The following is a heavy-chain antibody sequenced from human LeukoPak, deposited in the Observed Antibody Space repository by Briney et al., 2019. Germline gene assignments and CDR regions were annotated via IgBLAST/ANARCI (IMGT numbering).Heavy chain of an antibody. CDR2: ISAYNGNT. V-gene: IGHV1-18*01. CDR3: ARGGGLGYSHVPDAFDI. J-gene: IGHJ3*02. D-gene: IGHD5-18*01. Sequence: ASVKVSCKASGYTFTSYGISWVRQAPGQGLEWMGWISAYNGNTNYAQKLQGRVTMTTDTSTSTAYMELRSLRSDDTAVYYCARGGGLGYSHVPDAFDIWGQGTMVTVSS. CDR1: GYTFTSYG.